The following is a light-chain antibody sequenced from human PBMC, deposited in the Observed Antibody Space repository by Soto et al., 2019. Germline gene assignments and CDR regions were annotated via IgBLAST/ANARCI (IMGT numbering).Light chain of an antibody. Sequence: QSVLAQPASVSGSPGQSITISCTGTSSDVGAYNSVSWYQQHPHRAPQVIIYKGTQRPSGVSNRFSGSTSGNAASLTISALQTDDEADYFCCSSEPESTYVCGTGTKVTVL. CDR3: CSSEPESTYV. CDR1: SSDVGAYNS. J-gene: IGLJ1*01. V-gene: IGLV2-23*01. CDR2: KGT.